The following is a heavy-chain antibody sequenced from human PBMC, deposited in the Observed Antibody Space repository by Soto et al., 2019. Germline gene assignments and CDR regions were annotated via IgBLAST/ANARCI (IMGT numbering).Heavy chain of an antibody. J-gene: IGHJ3*02. Sequence: ASVKVSCKASGYTFTSYGISWVRQAPGQGLEWMGWISAYNGNTNYAQKLQGRVTMTTDTSTSTAYMELRSLRSDDTAVYYCARSVPYYYDSSGYPRGDDFDIWGQGTMVT. CDR2: ISAYNGNT. CDR1: GYTFTSYG. D-gene: IGHD3-22*01. CDR3: ARSVPYYYDSSGYPRGDDFDI. V-gene: IGHV1-18*01.